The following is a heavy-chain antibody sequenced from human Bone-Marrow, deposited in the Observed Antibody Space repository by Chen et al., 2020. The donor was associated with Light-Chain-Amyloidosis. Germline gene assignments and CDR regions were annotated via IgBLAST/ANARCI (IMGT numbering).Heavy chain of an antibody. V-gene: IGHV4-38-2*01. J-gene: IGHJ5*02. CDR3: ARGLGRGSGWYL. Sequence: QVQLQESGPGLVKPSETLSLTCAVSGYSISSGFYWGWIRQPPGMGLEWIARIYHSGSTSYNPSLKSRVTISVDTSKNQFSLRVNSVTAADTAVYYCARGLGRGSGWYLWGQGTLVTVSS. D-gene: IGHD6-19*01. CDR2: IYHSGST. CDR1: GYSISSGFY.